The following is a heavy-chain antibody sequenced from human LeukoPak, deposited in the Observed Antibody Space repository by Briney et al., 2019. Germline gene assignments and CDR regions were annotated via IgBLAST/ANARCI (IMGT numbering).Heavy chain of an antibody. D-gene: IGHD6-6*01. CDR3: ARERYSSSSWGAFDI. Sequence: SVKVSCKASGGTFSSYAISWVRPAPGQGLEWMGRIIPILGIANYAQKFQGRVTITADKSTSTAYMELSSLRSEDTAVYYCARERYSSSSWGAFDIWGQGTMVTVSS. J-gene: IGHJ3*02. CDR2: IIPILGIA. CDR1: GGTFSSYA. V-gene: IGHV1-69*04.